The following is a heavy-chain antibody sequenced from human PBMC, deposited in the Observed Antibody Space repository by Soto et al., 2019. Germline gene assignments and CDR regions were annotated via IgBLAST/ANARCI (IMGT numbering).Heavy chain of an antibody. CDR2: INTDGSST. D-gene: IGHD6-13*01. J-gene: IGHJ4*02. Sequence: EVQLVESGGGLVQPGGSLRLSCAASGVTFSSYWMHWVRQGPGKGLVWVSRINTDGSSTSYADSVKGRFTISRDNAKNTLYLQMNSLRAEDTAVYYCAHGGSWYLAYWGQGTLVTVSS. CDR3: AHGGSWYLAY. V-gene: IGHV3-74*01. CDR1: GVTFSSYW.